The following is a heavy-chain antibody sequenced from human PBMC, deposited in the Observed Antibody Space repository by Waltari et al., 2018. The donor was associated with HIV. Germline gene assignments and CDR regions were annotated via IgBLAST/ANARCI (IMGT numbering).Heavy chain of an antibody. CDR3: ARGLTMIVRRWFDP. CDR1: GGSFSGYY. J-gene: IGHJ5*02. CDR2: INHKQNT. V-gene: IGHV4-34*02. D-gene: IGHD3-22*01. Sequence: QVQLQQWGAGLLKPSETLSLTCAVYGGSFSGYYWSWIRQSPGKGLEWIGDINHKQNTKYNPSLESRVTISVDPAKNQFSLRLSSVTAADSAVYYCARGLTMIVRRWFDPWGQGTLVSVSS.